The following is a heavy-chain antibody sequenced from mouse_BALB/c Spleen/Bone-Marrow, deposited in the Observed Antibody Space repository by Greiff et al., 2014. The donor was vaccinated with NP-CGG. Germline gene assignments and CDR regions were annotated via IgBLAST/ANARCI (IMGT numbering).Heavy chain of an antibody. CDR1: GYTFTSSW. CDR3: ANYYGSSSC. D-gene: IGHD1-1*01. J-gene: IGHJ2*01. CDR2: IHPNSGNT. V-gene: IGHV1S130*01. Sequence: VQLVESGSVLVRPGASVKLSCKASGYTFTSSWMHWAKQRPGQGLEWIGEIHPNSGNTNYNEKFKGKATLTVDTSSSTAYVDLSSLTSEDSAVYYCANYYGSSSCWGQGTTLTVSS.